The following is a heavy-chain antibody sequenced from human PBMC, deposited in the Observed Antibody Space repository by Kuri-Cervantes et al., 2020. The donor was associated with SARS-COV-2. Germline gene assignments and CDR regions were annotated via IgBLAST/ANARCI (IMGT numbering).Heavy chain of an antibody. CDR3: ARSYYDYIWGSYRPEALDY. J-gene: IGHJ4*02. CDR1: GSTFSSYA. V-gene: IGHV3-30-3*01. Sequence: GESLKISCAASGSTFSSYAMHWVRQAPGKGLEWVAVISYDGSNKYYADSVKGRFTTSRDNSENTLYLQMNSLRAEDTAVYYCARSYYDYIWGSYRPEALDYWGQGTLVTVSS. D-gene: IGHD3-16*02. CDR2: ISYDGSNK.